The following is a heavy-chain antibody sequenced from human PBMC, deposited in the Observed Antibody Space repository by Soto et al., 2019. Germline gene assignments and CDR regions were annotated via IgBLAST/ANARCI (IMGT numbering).Heavy chain of an antibody. J-gene: IGHJ2*01. V-gene: IGHV1-2*02. D-gene: IGHD3-16*02. CDR3: ARDPILSNWIFDL. CDR2: INPNTGGT. Sequence: QVQLVQSGAEVKKPGASVKVSCKASGYTFTAYYMHWVRHTPGQGLEWMGSINPNTGGTQFAQQFQGRVTMTRDTSIGAAYMELTGPTAEDTAVYYCARDPILSNWIFDLWGRGTLVTVSS. CDR1: GYTFTAYY.